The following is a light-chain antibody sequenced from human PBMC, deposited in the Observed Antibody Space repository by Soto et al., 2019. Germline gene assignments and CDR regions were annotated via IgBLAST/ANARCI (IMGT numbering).Light chain of an antibody. CDR1: SSNIGADYG. CDR3: QSYDTSLRDCKWV. CDR2: DNN. V-gene: IGLV1-40*01. Sequence: QAVVTQPPSVSGAPGQRVTISCTGSSSNIGADYGVHWYQQLPGRAPKLLIYDNNNRPSGVPDRFSGSKSDTSASLAITGLQAEDEADYYCQSYDTSLRDCKWVFGGGTKLTVL. J-gene: IGLJ3*02.